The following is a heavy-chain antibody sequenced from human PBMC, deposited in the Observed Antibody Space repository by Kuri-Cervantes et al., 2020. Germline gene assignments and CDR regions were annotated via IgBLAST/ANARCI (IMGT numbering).Heavy chain of an antibody. CDR2: IYYSGST. CDR3: AREPVSSRAFDI. CDR1: GYSISSGYY. J-gene: IGHJ3*02. V-gene: IGHV4-61*01. D-gene: IGHD5/OR15-5a*01. Sequence: SETLSLTCTVSGYSISSGYYWGWIRQPPGKRLEWIGYIYYSGSTNYNPSLKSRVTISVDTSKNQFSLKLSSVTAADTAVYYCAREPVSSRAFDIWGQGTVVTVSS.